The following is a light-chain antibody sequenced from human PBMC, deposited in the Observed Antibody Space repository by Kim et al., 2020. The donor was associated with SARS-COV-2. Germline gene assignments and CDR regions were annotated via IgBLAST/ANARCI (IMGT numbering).Light chain of an antibody. CDR3: QQYDSYPWS. J-gene: IGKJ1*01. Sequence: DVQMTQSPSTLSASLRDRVTITCRASQTILSALAWYQQKPGKAPMLLIYKASSLESGVPSRFSGSGSGTEFTLTISSLQPDDFATYYCQQYDSYPWSFGQGTKVDIK. V-gene: IGKV1-5*03. CDR1: QTILSA. CDR2: KAS.